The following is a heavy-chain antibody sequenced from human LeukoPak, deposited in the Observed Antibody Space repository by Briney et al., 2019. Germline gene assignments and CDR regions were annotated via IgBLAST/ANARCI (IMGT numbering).Heavy chain of an antibody. V-gene: IGHV3-23*01. Sequence: GGSLRLSCAASGFTFSSYAMSWVRQAPGKGLEWVSVISGSGGSTYYADSVKARFTISRDNSKNTLYLQMNSLRAEDTAVYYCAKDQSGSYYYFDYWGQGTLVTVSS. D-gene: IGHD1-26*01. J-gene: IGHJ4*02. CDR3: AKDQSGSYYYFDY. CDR1: GFTFSSYA. CDR2: ISGSGGST.